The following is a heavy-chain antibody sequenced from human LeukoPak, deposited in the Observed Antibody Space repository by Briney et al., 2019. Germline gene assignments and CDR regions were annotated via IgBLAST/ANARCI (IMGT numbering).Heavy chain of an antibody. CDR1: GGSISSYY. V-gene: IGHV4-59*08. D-gene: IGHD3-3*01. J-gene: IGHJ6*02. Sequence: SETQSLTCPVSGGSISSYYRSWIRHPPGKGLEWHGYIYYGGSTNYNPSLKSRVTISVDTSKNQFSLKLSSVTAADTAVYYCARLDSEWLPLDVWGQGTTVTVSS. CDR2: IYYGGST. CDR3: ARLDSEWLPLDV.